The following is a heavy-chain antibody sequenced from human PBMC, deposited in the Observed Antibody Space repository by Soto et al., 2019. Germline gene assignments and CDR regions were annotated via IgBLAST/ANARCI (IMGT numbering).Heavy chain of an antibody. V-gene: IGHV4-59*01. CDR2: IYYSGST. Sequence: PSETLSLTCTVSGGSISSYYWSWIRQPPGKGLEWIGYIYYSGSTNYNPSLKSRVTISVDTSKNQFSLKLSYVTAADTAVYYCARMRYYYDSSAGSRYFQHWGQGTLVTVS. J-gene: IGHJ1*01. CDR3: ARMRYYYDSSAGSRYFQH. CDR1: GGSISSYY. D-gene: IGHD3-22*01.